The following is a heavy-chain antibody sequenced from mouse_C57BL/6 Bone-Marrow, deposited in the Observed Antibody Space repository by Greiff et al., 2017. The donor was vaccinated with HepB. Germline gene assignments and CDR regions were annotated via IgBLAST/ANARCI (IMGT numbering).Heavy chain of an antibody. D-gene: IGHD2-2*01. Sequence: QVQLQQPGAELVRPGTSVKLSCKASGYTFTSYWMHWVKQRPGQGLEWIGVIDPSDSYTNYNQKFKGQATLTVDTDSSTAYMQLSSLTSEDSAVYYCARDMVSYAMDYWGQGTSVTVSS. CDR3: ARDMVSYAMDY. V-gene: IGHV1-59*01. CDR1: GYTFTSYW. J-gene: IGHJ4*01. CDR2: IDPSDSYT.